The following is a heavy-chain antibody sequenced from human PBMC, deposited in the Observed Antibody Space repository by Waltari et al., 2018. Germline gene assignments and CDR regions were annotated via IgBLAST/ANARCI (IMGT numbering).Heavy chain of an antibody. V-gene: IGHV4-34*01. CDR1: GGSFSGYY. J-gene: IGHJ6*02. D-gene: IGHD3-22*01. CDR3: ARGRGANYYDSSGTYGMDV. CDR2: INHSGRT. Sequence: QVQLQQWGAGLLKPSETLSLTCAVYGGSFSGYYWSWIRQPPGKGLEWIGEINHSGRTHDNPSLKGRFTISVDTSKNQFSLKLSSVTAADTAVYYCARGRGANYYDSSGTYGMDVWGQGTTVTVSS.